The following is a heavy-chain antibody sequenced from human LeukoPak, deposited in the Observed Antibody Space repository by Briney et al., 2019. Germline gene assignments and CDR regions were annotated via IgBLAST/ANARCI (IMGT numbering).Heavy chain of an antibody. V-gene: IGHV3-7*01. CDR2: IKQDGSEK. CDR3: ARGSGGVGASLPY. J-gene: IGHJ4*02. Sequence: GGSLRLSCAASGFTFSSYWMSWVRQAPGTGLEWVANIKQDGSEKYYVDSVKGRFTISRDNAKNSLYLQMNSLRAEDTAMYYCARGSGGVGASLPYWGQGALVTVSS. CDR1: GFTFSSYW. D-gene: IGHD1-26*01.